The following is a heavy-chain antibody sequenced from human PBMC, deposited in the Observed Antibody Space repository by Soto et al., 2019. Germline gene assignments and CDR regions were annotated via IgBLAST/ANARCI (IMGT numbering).Heavy chain of an antibody. V-gene: IGHV4-4*02. Sequence: LSLTPGDSGRAIRNSKWRSWTRQPPGKGLEWIGEIYHSGSTNYNPSLKRRVTISVDKSKNQLSTKLRSVTAPDTALSYCLTVSIRGVIALSSSGNFAYWGQG. CDR2: IYHSGST. CDR1: GRAIRNSKW. D-gene: IGHD3-10*01. J-gene: IGHJ4*02. CDR3: LTVSIRGVIALSSSGNFAY.